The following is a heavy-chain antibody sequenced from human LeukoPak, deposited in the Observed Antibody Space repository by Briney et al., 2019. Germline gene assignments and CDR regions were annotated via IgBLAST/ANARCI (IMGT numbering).Heavy chain of an antibody. J-gene: IGHJ6*02. V-gene: IGHV4-59*08. D-gene: IGHD6-13*01. CDR2: IYYSGST. CDR1: GGSISSYY. Sequence: PSETLSLTCTVSGGSISSYYWSWIRQPPGKGLEWIGYIYYSGSTNYNPSLKSRVTISVDTSKNQFSLKLSSVTAADTAVYYCARAATYYGMDVWGQGTTVTVSS. CDR3: ARAATYYGMDV.